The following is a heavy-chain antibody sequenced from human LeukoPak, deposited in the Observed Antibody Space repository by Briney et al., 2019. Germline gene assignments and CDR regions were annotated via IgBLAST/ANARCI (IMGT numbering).Heavy chain of an antibody. J-gene: IGHJ4*02. CDR2: INHSGST. CDR1: GGSISSGGYS. Sequence: SETLSLTCTVSGGSISSGGYSWSWIRQPPGKGLEWIGEINHSGSTNYNPSLKSRVTISVDTSKNQFSLKLSSVTAADTAVYYCARGRRRWLQPTDLDYWGQGTLVTVSS. D-gene: IGHD5-12*01. CDR3: ARGRRRWLQPTDLDY. V-gene: IGHV4-39*07.